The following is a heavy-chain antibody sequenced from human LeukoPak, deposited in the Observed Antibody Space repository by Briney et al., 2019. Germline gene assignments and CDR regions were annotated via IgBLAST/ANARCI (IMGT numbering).Heavy chain of an antibody. Sequence: SETLSLTCAVSGYSISSGYYWGWIRQPPGKGLEWIGSIYHSGSTYYNPSLKSRVTISVDTSKNQFSLKLSAVTAADPAVYYCAREIGGYFDYWGQRTLVTVSS. V-gene: IGHV4-38-2*01. CDR3: AREIGGYFDY. CDR1: GYSISSGYY. CDR2: IYHSGST. D-gene: IGHD3-3*01. J-gene: IGHJ4*02.